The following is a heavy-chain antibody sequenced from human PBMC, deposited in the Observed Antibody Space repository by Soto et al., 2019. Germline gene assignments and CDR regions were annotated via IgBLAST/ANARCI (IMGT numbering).Heavy chain of an antibody. Sequence: SETLSLTCTVSGCSISSGGYYWSWIRQHPGKGLEWIGYIYYSGSTYYNPSLKSRVTISVDTSKNQFSLKLSSVTAADTAVYYCARDCSGYYGSGSYDWFDPWGQGTLVTVSS. D-gene: IGHD3-10*01. CDR2: IYYSGST. CDR1: GCSISSGGYY. V-gene: IGHV4-31*03. J-gene: IGHJ5*02. CDR3: ARDCSGYYGSGSYDWFDP.